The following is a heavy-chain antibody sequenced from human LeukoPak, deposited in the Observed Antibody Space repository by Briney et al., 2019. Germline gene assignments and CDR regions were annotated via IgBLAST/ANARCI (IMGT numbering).Heavy chain of an antibody. J-gene: IGHJ5*02. CDR2: ISSYNGNT. CDR1: GYSFTSYW. D-gene: IGHD3-22*01. V-gene: IGHV1-18*04. CDR3: ARDSSYYYDSSGYLRFDP. Sequence: GESLKISFKGSGYSFTSYWIGWVRQAPGQGLEWMGWISSYNGNTNYSQKLQGRVTITTDTSTSTAYMELRSLRSDDTAVYYCARDSSYYYDSSGYLRFDPWGQGTLVTVSS.